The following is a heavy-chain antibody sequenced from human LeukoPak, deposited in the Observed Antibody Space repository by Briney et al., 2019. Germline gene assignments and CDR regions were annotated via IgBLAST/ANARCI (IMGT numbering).Heavy chain of an antibody. Sequence: PSETLSLTCTGSSGSISSYYWSWIPQPPGKELEGSGYIYYSGSTNYNPSLKSRVTISVDTSKNQFSMKLSSVTAADTAVYYCARESGYSYGFQKDAFDIWGQGTMVTVSS. V-gene: IGHV4-59*01. CDR1: SGSISSYY. D-gene: IGHD5-18*01. CDR3: ARESGYSYGFQKDAFDI. J-gene: IGHJ3*02. CDR2: IYYSGST.